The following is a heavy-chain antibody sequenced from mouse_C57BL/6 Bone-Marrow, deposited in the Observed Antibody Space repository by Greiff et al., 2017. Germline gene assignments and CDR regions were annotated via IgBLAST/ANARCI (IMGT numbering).Heavy chain of an antibody. CDR2: ISYSGSN. Sequence: EVQLQESGPGLAKPSQTLSLTCSVTGYSITSDYWNWIRKFPGNKLEYMGYISYSGSNYYNHSLKSRISITRDTSKNQYYLQLKSVTTEDTATYYGARECYYYGSWYVDVWGTGTTVTVSS. CDR3: ARECYYYGSWYVDV. V-gene: IGHV3-8*01. CDR1: GYSITSDY. D-gene: IGHD1-1*01. J-gene: IGHJ1*03.